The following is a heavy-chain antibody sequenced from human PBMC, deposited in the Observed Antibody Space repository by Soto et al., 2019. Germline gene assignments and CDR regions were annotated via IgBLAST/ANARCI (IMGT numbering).Heavy chain of an antibody. D-gene: IGHD3-22*01. V-gene: IGHV4-59*01. Sequence: SETLSFTCTVSGGSISSYYWSWIRQPPGKGLEWIGYIYYSGSTNYNPSLKSRVTISVDTSKNQFSLKLSSVTGADTAVYYCARDSTRFTYYYDSSGSGRAFDIWGQGTMVTVSS. CDR2: IYYSGST. J-gene: IGHJ3*02. CDR3: ARDSTRFTYYYDSSGSGRAFDI. CDR1: GGSISSYY.